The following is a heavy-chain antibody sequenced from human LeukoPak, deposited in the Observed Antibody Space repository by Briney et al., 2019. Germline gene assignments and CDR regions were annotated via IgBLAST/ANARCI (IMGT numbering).Heavy chain of an antibody. Sequence: SETLSLTCAVYGGSFSGYYWSWIRQPPGKGLEWIGEINHSGSTCYNPSLKSRVTISVDTSKNQFSLKVSSVTAADTAVYYCARVFDSGSQAYFYYMDVWGKGTTVTISS. V-gene: IGHV4-34*01. CDR2: INHSGST. CDR3: ARVFDSGSQAYFYYMDV. D-gene: IGHD3-10*01. J-gene: IGHJ6*03. CDR1: GGSFSGYY.